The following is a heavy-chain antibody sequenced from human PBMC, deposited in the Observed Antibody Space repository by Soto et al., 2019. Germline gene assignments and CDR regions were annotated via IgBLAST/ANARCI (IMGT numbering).Heavy chain of an antibody. J-gene: IGHJ4*02. D-gene: IGHD2-2*01. CDR1: GGSITSDNYY. Sequence: QVQLLESGPGLVKPSQTLSLTCTVSGGSITSDNYYWTWIRHHPGKGLEWIGYIYYIGSAYYNPSLESRTVSSAVTSGKQLCLTLTPVTAADTAVYYCASGSSTEGHIQTTFDYWGQGALVTVSP. CDR3: ASGSSTEGHIQTTFDY. CDR2: IYYIGSA. V-gene: IGHV4-31*03.